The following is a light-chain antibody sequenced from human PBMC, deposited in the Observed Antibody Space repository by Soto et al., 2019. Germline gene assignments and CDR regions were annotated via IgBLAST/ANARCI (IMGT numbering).Light chain of an antibody. CDR1: SSNIGGNS. V-gene: IGLV1-51*01. Sequence: QSLLTNPPSVSAAPGQKVTISCSGSSSNIGGNSVSWYQQLPGTAPKLLIYDDNKRPSGIPDRFSGSKSGTSATLGITGFQTGDEADYYCGSWDSSLSAYVFGTGTKATVL. CDR3: GSWDSSLSAYV. J-gene: IGLJ1*01. CDR2: DDN.